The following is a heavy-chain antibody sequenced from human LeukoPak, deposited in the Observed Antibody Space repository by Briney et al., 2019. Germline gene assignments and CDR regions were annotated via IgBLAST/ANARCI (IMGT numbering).Heavy chain of an antibody. CDR1: GFTFSDYY. J-gene: IGHJ4*02. V-gene: IGHV3-11*04. CDR2: ISSSGSTI. D-gene: IGHD3-22*01. Sequence: GGSLRLSCAASGFTFSDYYMSWIRQAPGEGLEWVSYISSSGSTIYYADSVKGRFTISRDNAKNSLYLQMNSLRAEDTAVYYCARFNMRYYDSSGIDYWGQGTLVTVSS. CDR3: ARFNMRYYDSSGIDY.